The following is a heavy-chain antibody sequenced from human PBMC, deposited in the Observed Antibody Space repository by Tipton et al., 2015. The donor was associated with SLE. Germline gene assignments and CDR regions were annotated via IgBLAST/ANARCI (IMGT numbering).Heavy chain of an antibody. D-gene: IGHD1-26*01. J-gene: IGHJ4*02. CDR2: IRYDGSNK. CDR3: AKDRVVGATDDY. V-gene: IGHV3-30*02. Sequence: SLRLSCAASGFTFSSYGMHWVRQAPGKGREWVAFIRYDGSNKYYADSVKGRFTISRDNSKNTLYLQMNSLRAEDTAVYYCAKDRVVGATDDYWGQGTLVTVSS. CDR1: GFTFSSYG.